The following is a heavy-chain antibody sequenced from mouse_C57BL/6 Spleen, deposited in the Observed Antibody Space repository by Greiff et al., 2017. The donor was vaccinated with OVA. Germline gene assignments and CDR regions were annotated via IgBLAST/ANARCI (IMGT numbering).Heavy chain of an antibody. V-gene: IGHV1-80*01. CDR1: GYAFSSYW. Sequence: LVESGAELVKPGASVKISCKASGYAFSSYWMNWVKQRPGKGLEWIGQIYPGDGDTNYNGKFKGKATLTADKSSSTAYMQLSSLTSEDSAVYVCARWGDSSSYYFDYWGQGTTLTVSS. J-gene: IGHJ2*01. CDR2: IYPGDGDT. CDR3: ARWGDSSSYYFDY. D-gene: IGHD1-1*01.